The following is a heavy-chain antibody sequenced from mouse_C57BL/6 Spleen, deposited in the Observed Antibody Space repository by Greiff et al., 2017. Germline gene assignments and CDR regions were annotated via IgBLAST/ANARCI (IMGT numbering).Heavy chain of an antibody. CDR2: ISSGGSYT. CDR1: GGTGGSEG. Sequence: EVMLVESGGDLGKKGGSRKIAWGEEGGTGGSEGRGGGRQTREKRLEWVATISSGGSYTYYPDSVKGRFTISRDNAKNTLYLQMSSLKSEDTAMYYCARLGTTVVSFDYWGQGTTLTVSS. V-gene: IGHV5-6*01. D-gene: IGHD1-1*01. CDR3: ARLGTTVVSFDY. J-gene: IGHJ2*01.